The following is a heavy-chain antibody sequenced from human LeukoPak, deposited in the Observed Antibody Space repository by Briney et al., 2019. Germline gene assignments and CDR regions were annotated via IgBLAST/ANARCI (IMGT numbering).Heavy chain of an antibody. CDR1: GFTFSHYP. CDR3: ARVQGDFGDYVIDS. J-gene: IGHJ4*02. D-gene: IGHD4-17*01. CDR2: ITGYSSII. Sequence: GGPLRLSCTASGFTFSHYPMHWVRQAPGKGLEWVSYITGYSSIIYYADSLKGRFIISRDNAKSSLYLQMNSLRAEDTAVYYCARVQGDFGDYVIDSWGQGTLVTVSS. V-gene: IGHV3-48*01.